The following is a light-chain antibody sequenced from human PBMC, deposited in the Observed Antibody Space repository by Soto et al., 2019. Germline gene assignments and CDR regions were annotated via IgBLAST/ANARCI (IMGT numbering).Light chain of an antibody. J-gene: IGKJ1*01. CDR1: QSLVDSAGNTH. CDR3: MQTAQFPRT. Sequence: DIVMTQTPLSSPVTLGQPASISCRSSQSLVDSAGNTHLSWLQQRPGQPPRLLIYKTSNRFSGVPDRFSGSGAGTDFTLKISRVEAEDVGLYYCMQTAQFPRTFGQGTKVEIK. V-gene: IGKV2-24*01. CDR2: KTS.